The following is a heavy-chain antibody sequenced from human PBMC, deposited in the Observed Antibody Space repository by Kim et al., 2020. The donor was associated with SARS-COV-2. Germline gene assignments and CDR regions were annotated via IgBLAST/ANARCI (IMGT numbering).Heavy chain of an antibody. J-gene: IGHJ4*02. Sequence: NPSHKSRVTISVDTSKNQFSLKLSSVTAADTAVYYCARIMEMATIVQFDYLGQGTLVTVS. D-gene: IGHD5-12*01. CDR3: ARIMEMATIVQFDY. V-gene: IGHV4-31*02.